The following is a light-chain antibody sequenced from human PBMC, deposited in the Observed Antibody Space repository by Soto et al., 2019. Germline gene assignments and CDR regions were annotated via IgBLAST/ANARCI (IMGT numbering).Light chain of an antibody. CDR2: GVS. CDR3: QQYGSAPFT. V-gene: IGKV3-20*01. CDR1: QSVSSSF. Sequence: DIILTQSPGTLSLSPGDRATLSCRASQSVSSSFFAWYQQRPGHAPRLLIHGVSSRATGIPDRFIGSGSGTDFTLTINRLEPEDFALYFCQQYGSAPFTFGPGTKLEIK. J-gene: IGKJ3*01.